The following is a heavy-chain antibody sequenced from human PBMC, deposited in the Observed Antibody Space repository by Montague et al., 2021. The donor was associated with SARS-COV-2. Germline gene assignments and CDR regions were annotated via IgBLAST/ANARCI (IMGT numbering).Heavy chain of an antibody. V-gene: IGHV3-21*01. CDR1: GFTFSSYS. Sequence: SLRLSCAASGFTFSSYSMNWVRQAPGKGLEWVSSISSSSSYIYYADSVKGRFAISRDNAKNSLYLQMNSLRAEDMAVYYCVRPRYIAAAGPEYFQHWGQGTLVTVSS. CDR2: ISSSSSYI. D-gene: IGHD6-13*01. J-gene: IGHJ1*01. CDR3: VRPRYIAAAGPEYFQH.